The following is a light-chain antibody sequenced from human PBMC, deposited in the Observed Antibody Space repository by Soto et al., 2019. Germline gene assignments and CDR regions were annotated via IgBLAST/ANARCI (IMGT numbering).Light chain of an antibody. V-gene: IGKV3-20*01. CDR1: QSVRSIY. Sequence: EVVLTQSPGTLSLSPGERDTLSCRASQSVRSIYLGWYQQKSGQAPRLLIYGASSRATGIPDRFSGSGSGTDFTLTISRLEPEDFAVYYCQQYGSLPRTFGGGTKVDIK. CDR3: QQYGSLPRT. CDR2: GAS. J-gene: IGKJ4*01.